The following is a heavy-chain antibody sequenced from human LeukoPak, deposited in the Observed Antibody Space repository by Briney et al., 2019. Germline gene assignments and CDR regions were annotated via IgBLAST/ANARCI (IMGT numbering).Heavy chain of an antibody. V-gene: IGHV3-23*01. D-gene: IGHD3-16*01. CDR3: AKGLRTGVGPYMGYHYYMDV. J-gene: IGHJ6*03. CDR1: GFTFSSYA. Sequence: GGSLRLSCAASGFTFSSYAMSWVRQAPGKGLQWVSTISASNNNTYYADSVKGRFTISRDNSKNTVYLQMNSLRAEDTGVYYCAKGLRTGVGPYMGYHYYMDVWGKGATVTVSS. CDR2: ISASNNNT.